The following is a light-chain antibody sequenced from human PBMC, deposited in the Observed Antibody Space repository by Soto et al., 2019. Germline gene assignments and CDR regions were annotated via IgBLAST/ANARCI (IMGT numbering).Light chain of an antibody. J-gene: IGLJ1*01. CDR1: SIDVGGYNR. CDR3: CSYAGTYTYV. CDR2: DVT. V-gene: IGLV2-11*01. Sequence: QSALTQPRSVSGSPGQSVTISCTGTSIDVGGYNRVSWFQQHPGKAPKLMIYDVTNRPSGVPDRFSGSKSGNTASLTISGLQAEDDADYYCCSYAGTYTYVFGTGTKLTVL.